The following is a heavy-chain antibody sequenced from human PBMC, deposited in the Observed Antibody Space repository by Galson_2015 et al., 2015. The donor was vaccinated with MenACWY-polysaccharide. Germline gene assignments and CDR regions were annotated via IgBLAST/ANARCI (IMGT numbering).Heavy chain of an antibody. CDR1: GFTFSSYA. J-gene: IGHJ2*01. CDR3: AKTRRRVVVTATNWYFDL. Sequence: SLRLSCAASGFTFSSYAMSWVRQAPGKGLEWVSDISGSGATTLYAGSVKGRFTISRDNSKNTLHLQMNSLRAEDTAVYYCAKTRRRVVVTATNWYFDLWGRGTLVTVSS. CDR2: ISGSGATT. D-gene: IGHD2-21*02. V-gene: IGHV3-23*01.